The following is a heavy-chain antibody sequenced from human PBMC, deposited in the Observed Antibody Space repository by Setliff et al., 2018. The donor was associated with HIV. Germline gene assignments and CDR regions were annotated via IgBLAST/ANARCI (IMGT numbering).Heavy chain of an antibody. D-gene: IGHD3-9*01. J-gene: IGHJ4*02. CDR1: GFTFSSYS. CDR3: GREYYGLMTGYYLDY. Sequence: PGGSLRLSCAASGFTFSSYSMNWVRQAPGKGLEWVSAISSGGEIMFYADSVKGRFTISRDNSKNTLYLQMSSLTVDDTAVYYCGREYYGLMTGYYLDYWGQGTQVTVSS. CDR2: ISSGGEIM. V-gene: IGHV3-23*01.